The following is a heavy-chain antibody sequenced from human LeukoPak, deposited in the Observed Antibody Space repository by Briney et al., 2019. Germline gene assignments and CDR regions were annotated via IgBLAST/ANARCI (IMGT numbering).Heavy chain of an antibody. Sequence: GGSLRLSCAASGFTFSSYAMHWVRQAPGKGLEWVAVISYDGSNKYYADSVKGRFTISRDNSKNTLYLQMNSLRAEDTAVYYCARTRCSSTSCYTDFDYWGQGTLVTVSS. J-gene: IGHJ4*02. V-gene: IGHV3-30*04. CDR1: GFTFSSYA. D-gene: IGHD2-2*02. CDR3: ARTRCSSTSCYTDFDY. CDR2: ISYDGSNK.